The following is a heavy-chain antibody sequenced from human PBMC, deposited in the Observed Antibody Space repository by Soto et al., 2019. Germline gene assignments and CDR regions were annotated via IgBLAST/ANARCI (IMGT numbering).Heavy chain of an antibody. Sequence: SETLSLTRTVSGGSISSYYWSWIRQPPGKGLEWIGYIYYSGSTNYNPSPKSRVTISVDTSKNQFSLKLSSVTAADTAVYYCARGATGVTIFGVVIREPYYYYYMDVWGKGTTVTVSS. CDR1: GGSISSYY. J-gene: IGHJ6*03. CDR2: IYYSGST. D-gene: IGHD3-3*01. V-gene: IGHV4-59*01. CDR3: ARGATGVTIFGVVIREPYYYYYMDV.